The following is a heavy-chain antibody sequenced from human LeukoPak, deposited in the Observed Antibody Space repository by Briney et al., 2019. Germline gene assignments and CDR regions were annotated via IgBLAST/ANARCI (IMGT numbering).Heavy chain of an antibody. V-gene: IGHV3-23*01. CDR2: VSPSGGRT. D-gene: IGHD2-2*01. CDR1: GFTFSSYA. J-gene: IGHJ4*02. Sequence: EPGGFLRLSCGASGFTFSSYAMSWVRQTPGRGLEWVAGVSPSGGRTIYADSAEGRFTISRDNSNDTVYLQLSSLRAEDSALYYCAKVRGVYCSSPACYYYDAWGQGTPVTVSS. CDR3: AKVRGVYCSSPACYYYDA.